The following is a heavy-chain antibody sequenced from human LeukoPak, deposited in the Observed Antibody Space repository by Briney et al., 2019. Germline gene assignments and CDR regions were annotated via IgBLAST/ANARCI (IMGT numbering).Heavy chain of an antibody. J-gene: IGHJ4*02. CDR1: GFTFISYA. CDR3: ASVEGVTDNLDR. V-gene: IGHV3-30*03. Sequence: GGSLRLSCAASGFTFISYAMHWVRQAPGKGLEWVAVISYDGSNKYYADSVKGRFTISRDNSKNTLYLQMKSLRHEDTAVYYCASVEGVTDNLDRWGQGALVTVSS. CDR2: ISYDGSNK. D-gene: IGHD1-1*01.